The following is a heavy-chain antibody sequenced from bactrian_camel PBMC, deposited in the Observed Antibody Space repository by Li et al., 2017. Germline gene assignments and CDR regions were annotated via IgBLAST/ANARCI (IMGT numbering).Heavy chain of an antibody. CDR3: ASLSRPCLGDVTNTLIPGEYPT. V-gene: IGHV3S55*01. CDR1: GFTLDDSD. J-gene: IGHJ6*01. Sequence: HVQLVESGGGSVQAGGSLRLSCTASGFTLDDSDMGWYRPGNGCELVATISSDDSTYYAVSVGDRFTISRENASNSVFLQMNSLKTEDTGMYYCASLSRPCLGDVTNTLIPGEYPTWGQGTQVTVS. D-gene: IGHD2*01. CDR2: ISSDDST.